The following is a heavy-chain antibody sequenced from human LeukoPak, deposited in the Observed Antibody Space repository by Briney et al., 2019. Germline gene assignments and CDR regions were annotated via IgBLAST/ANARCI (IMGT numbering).Heavy chain of an antibody. Sequence: ASVKVSCKASGYTVTSYDINWVRQATGQGLEWMGWMNPNSGNTGYAQKFQGRVTITRNTSISTAYMELSSLRSEDTAVYYCAGGSTSSGFDPWGQGTLVTVSS. J-gene: IGHJ5*02. CDR1: GYTVTSYD. V-gene: IGHV1-8*03. CDR3: AGGSTSSGFDP. D-gene: IGHD2-2*01. CDR2: MNPNSGNT.